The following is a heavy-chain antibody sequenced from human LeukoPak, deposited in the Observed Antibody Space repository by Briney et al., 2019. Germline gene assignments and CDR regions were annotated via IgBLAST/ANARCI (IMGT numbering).Heavy chain of an antibody. J-gene: IGHJ4*02. Sequence: GGFLRLSCAASGYTFSSYVMHWVRQAPGKGLEWVAVISYDGTNKYYVDSVKGRFTISRDNSKNTLYLQMNSLRAEDTAVYYCAKDLGRYRNNYFDYWGQGTLVTVTS. V-gene: IGHV3-30*18. D-gene: IGHD1-26*01. CDR3: AKDLGRYRNNYFDY. CDR1: GYTFSSYV. CDR2: ISYDGTNK.